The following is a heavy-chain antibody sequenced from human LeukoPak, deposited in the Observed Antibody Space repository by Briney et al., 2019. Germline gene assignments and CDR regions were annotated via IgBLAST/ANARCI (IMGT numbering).Heavy chain of an antibody. CDR1: GYTFTSYY. Sequence: ASVKVSCKASGYTFTSYYMHWVRQAPGQGLEWMGIINPSGGSTSYAQKFQGRVTMTRDMSTSTVYMELSSLRSEDTAVYYCARLPRRYSYGSLLGAFDIWGQGTMATVS. CDR2: INPSGGST. V-gene: IGHV1-46*01. J-gene: IGHJ3*02. D-gene: IGHD5-18*01. CDR3: ARLPRRYSYGSLLGAFDI.